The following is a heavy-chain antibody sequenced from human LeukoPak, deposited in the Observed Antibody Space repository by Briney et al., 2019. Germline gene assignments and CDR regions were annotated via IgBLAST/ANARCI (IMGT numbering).Heavy chain of an antibody. J-gene: IGHJ3*02. CDR3: ARDRSRGLLDAFDI. D-gene: IGHD5-18*01. V-gene: IGHV3-21*01. Sequence: GGSLRLSCAASGFTFSSYTMNWVRQAPGKGLEWVSSVSSGSSYIYYADSVKGRFTISRDNAKNSLYLQMNSLRAEDTAVYYCARDRSRGLLDAFDIWGQGTMVTVSS. CDR2: VSSGSSYI. CDR1: GFTFSSYT.